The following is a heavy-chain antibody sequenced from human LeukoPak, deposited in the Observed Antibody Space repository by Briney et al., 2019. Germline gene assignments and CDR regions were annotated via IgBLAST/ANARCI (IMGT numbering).Heavy chain of an antibody. V-gene: IGHV3-74*01. CDR3: ARVKYSSGWYDAFDI. CDR1: GFTFSSYW. Sequence: GGSLRLSCAASGFTFSSYWMHWVRQAPGKGLVWVSRINSDGSSTSYADSVKGRFTISRDNAKNSLYLQMNSLRAEDTAVYYCARVKYSSGWYDAFDIWGQGTMVTVSS. D-gene: IGHD6-19*01. J-gene: IGHJ3*02. CDR2: INSDGSST.